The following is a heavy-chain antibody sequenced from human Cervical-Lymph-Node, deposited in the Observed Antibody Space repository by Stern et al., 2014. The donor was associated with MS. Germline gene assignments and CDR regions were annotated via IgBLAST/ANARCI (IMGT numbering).Heavy chain of an antibody. V-gene: IGHV1-2*06. CDR1: GYSFTGNY. CDR3: ARERGRAGPAMADY. D-gene: IGHD5-18*01. J-gene: IGHJ4*02. CDR2: TNPNSGDS. Sequence: QVQLVESGAEVKKPGASVKVSCKAAGYSFTGNYIHWLRQAPGQGLEWIGRTNPNSGDSNYALKFQGRVTMTRDTSISTAYMNLNRLGIDDTAVYYCARERGRAGPAMADYWGQGTLVTVSS.